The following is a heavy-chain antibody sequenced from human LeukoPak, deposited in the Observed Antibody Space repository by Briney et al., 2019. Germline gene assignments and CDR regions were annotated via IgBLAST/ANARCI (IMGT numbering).Heavy chain of an antibody. V-gene: IGHV1-8*01. CDR1: GYTFTSYD. CDR2: MNPNSGNT. Sequence: ASVEVSCKASGYTFTSYDINWVRQATGQGLEWMGWMNPNSGNTGYAQKFQGRVTMTRNTSISTAYMELSSLRSEDTAVYYCARGRRYCSSTSCYRYWFDPWGQGTLVTVSS. J-gene: IGHJ5*02. D-gene: IGHD2-2*02. CDR3: ARGRRYCSSTSCYRYWFDP.